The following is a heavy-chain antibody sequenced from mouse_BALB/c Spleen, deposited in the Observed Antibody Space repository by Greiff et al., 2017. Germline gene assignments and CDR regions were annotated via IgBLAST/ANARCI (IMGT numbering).Heavy chain of an antibody. Sequence: DVKLVESGGGLVKPGGSLKLSCAASGFTFSSYAMSWVRQTPEKRLEWVASISSGGSTYYPDSVKGRFTISRDNARNILYLQMSSLRSEDTAMYYCTRDHAMDYWGQGTSVTVSS. CDR1: GFTFSSYA. CDR3: TRDHAMDY. CDR2: ISSGGST. V-gene: IGHV5-6-5*01. J-gene: IGHJ4*01.